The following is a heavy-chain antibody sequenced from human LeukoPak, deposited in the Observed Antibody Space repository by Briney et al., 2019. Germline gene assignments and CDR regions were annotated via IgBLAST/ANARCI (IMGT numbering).Heavy chain of an antibody. J-gene: IGHJ4*02. D-gene: IGHD2-15*01. CDR2: ISYDGSNK. Sequence: GGSLRLSCAASGFTFSSYAMHWVRQAPGKGLEWVAVISYDGSNKYYADSVKGRFTISRDNSKNTLYLQMNSLRAEDTAVYHCVNPNSPCCPHWGQGTLVTVSS. CDR3: VNPNSPCCPH. CDR1: GFTFSSYA. V-gene: IGHV3-30-3*01.